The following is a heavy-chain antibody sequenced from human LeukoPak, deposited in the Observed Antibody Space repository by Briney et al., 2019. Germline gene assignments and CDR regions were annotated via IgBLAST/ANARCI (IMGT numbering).Heavy chain of an antibody. J-gene: IGHJ4*02. CDR2: ISGGTT. Sequence: GGSLRLSCTASGFTFGDYLMSWFRQAPGKGREWIGFISGGTTEYAASVKGRFTISRDDSTSTAYLQMNSLTTEDTAVYYCSRGSGWLSVYWGQGKLVTVSS. V-gene: IGHV3-49*03. D-gene: IGHD6-19*01. CDR3: SRGSGWLSVY. CDR1: GFTFGDYL.